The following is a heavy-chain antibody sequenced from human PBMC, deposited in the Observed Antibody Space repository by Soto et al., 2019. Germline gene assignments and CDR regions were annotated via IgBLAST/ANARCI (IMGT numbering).Heavy chain of an antibody. V-gene: IGHV3-13*01. J-gene: IGHJ2*01. Sequence: EVQLVESGGGLVQPGGSLRLSCAASGFTLSTYDMHWVRQTTGKGLEWVSAIGTAGDTYYPDSVKGRFTISREKANNPLYLQMNSLRAGDTAVDYCTRDGPNWYFDLWGRGTLVTVSA. CDR1: GFTLSTYD. CDR3: TRDGPNWYFDL. CDR2: IGTAGDT.